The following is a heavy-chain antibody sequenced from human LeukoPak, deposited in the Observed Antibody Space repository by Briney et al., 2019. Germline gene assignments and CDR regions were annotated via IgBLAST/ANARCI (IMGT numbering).Heavy chain of an antibody. J-gene: IGHJ3*02. CDR3: AKADATIGGAFDI. CDR2: MSGTGDST. V-gene: IGHV3-23*01. Sequence: AGGSLRLSCAASGLTFRNYAMSWVRQAPGKGLEWVSIMSGTGDSTYYAASMKGGFTISRDNPRNTVYLQMNSLRAEDTAVYFCAKADATIGGAFDIWGQGTMVTVSS. CDR1: GLTFRNYA. D-gene: IGHD3-3*01.